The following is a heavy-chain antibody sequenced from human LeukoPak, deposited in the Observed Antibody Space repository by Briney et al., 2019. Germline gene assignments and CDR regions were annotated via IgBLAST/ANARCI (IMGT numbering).Heavy chain of an antibody. J-gene: IGHJ2*01. CDR2: INPSGGST. V-gene: IGHV1-46*01. Sequence: ASVKVSCKASGYTFTSYYTHWVRQAPGQGLEWMGIINPSGGSTSYAQKFQGRVTMTRDISTSTVYMELSSLRSEDTAVYYCARVIAARPGYWYFDLWGRGTLVTVSS. D-gene: IGHD6-6*01. CDR3: ARVIAARPGYWYFDL. CDR1: GYTFTSYY.